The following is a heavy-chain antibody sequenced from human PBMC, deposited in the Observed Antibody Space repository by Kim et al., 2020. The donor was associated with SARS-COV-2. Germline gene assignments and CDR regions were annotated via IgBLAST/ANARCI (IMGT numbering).Heavy chain of an antibody. J-gene: IGHJ3*02. D-gene: IGHD5-18*01. CDR1: GFTFSSYA. Sequence: GGSLRLSCAASGFTFSSYAIHWVRQAPGKGLEYVSAISSNGGSTYYANSVKGRFTISRDNSKNTLYLQMGSLRAEDMAVYYCARRRGYSYGYVSAFDIWGQGTMVTVSS. CDR3: ARRRGYSYGYVSAFDI. V-gene: IGHV3-64*01. CDR2: ISSNGGST.